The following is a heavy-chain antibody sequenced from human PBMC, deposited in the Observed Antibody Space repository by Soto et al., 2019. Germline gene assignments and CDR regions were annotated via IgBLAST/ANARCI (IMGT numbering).Heavy chain of an antibody. CDR3: ENYSLPFDD. CDR1: GFTFSSYV. V-gene: IGHV3-23*01. J-gene: IGHJ4*02. CDR2: ISCSGGST. Sequence: GGSLRLSCAASGFTFSSYVMSWVRQAPGKGLEWVSAISCSGGSTYYADSVKGRFTISRDNSKNTLYLQMNSLRTEDKAVYYYENYSLPFDDWGPGSVVNVS. D-gene: IGHD4-4*01.